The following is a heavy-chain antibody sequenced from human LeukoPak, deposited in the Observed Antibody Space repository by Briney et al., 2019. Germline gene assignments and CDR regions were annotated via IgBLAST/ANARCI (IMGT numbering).Heavy chain of an antibody. V-gene: IGHV3-30*02. CDR2: IRYDGSNK. CDR3: ARGGSYLSAFDI. J-gene: IGHJ3*02. CDR1: GFTFRSYG. D-gene: IGHD1-26*01. Sequence: GGSLRLSCAASGFTFRSYGMHWVRQAPGKGLEWVAFIRYDGSNKYYADSVKGRFTISRDNSKNTLYLQKNSLRAEDTAVYYCARGGSYLSAFDIWGQGTMVTVSS.